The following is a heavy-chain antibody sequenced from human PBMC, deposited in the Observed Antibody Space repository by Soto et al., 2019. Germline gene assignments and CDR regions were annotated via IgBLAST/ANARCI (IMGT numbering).Heavy chain of an antibody. D-gene: IGHD1-1*01. Sequence: EVQLVESGGGLVKPGGSLRLSCVTSGFTFSGYSMNWVRQAPGKGLEWVSSIDSSSSYIFYADSVRGRFTISRDNAEKSLSLKLNSLRAEDTAVYYGTAHVGSARTYDNWGQGTLVTVSA. J-gene: IGHJ4*02. CDR1: GFTFSGYS. CDR2: IDSSSSYI. V-gene: IGHV3-21*01. CDR3: TAHVGSARTYDN.